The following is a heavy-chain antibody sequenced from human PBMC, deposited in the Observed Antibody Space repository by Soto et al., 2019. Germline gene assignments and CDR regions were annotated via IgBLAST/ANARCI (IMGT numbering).Heavy chain of an antibody. J-gene: IGHJ4*02. Sequence: LSLTCTVSGASVTGFYWSWIRQPPGKGLEWIGYVFHSGSSNYNPSLKSRVTISVDTSKSQISLRLTSVTAADTAVYYCAKDSRIQLWVQGQWLLGSPFDYWGQGTLVTVSS. V-gene: IGHV4-59*02. CDR3: AKDSRIQLWVQGQWLLGSPFDY. CDR2: VFHSGSS. D-gene: IGHD5-18*01. CDR1: GASVTGFY.